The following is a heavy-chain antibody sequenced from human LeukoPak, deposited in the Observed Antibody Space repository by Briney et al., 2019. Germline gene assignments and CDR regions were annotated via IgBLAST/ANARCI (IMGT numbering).Heavy chain of an antibody. CDR2: INHSGST. Sequence: SETPSLTCAVYGGSFSGYYWSWIRQPPGKGLEWIGEINHSGSTNYNPSLKSRVTISVDTSKNQFSLKLSSVTAADTAVYYCARRRLAVAQYFQHWGQGTLVTVSS. D-gene: IGHD6-19*01. V-gene: IGHV4-34*01. J-gene: IGHJ1*01. CDR1: GGSFSGYY. CDR3: ARRRLAVAQYFQH.